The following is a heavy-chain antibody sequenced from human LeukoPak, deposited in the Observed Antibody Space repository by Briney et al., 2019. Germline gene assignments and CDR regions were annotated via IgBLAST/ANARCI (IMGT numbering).Heavy chain of an antibody. CDR1: GYTFTSYG. Sequence: ASVKVSCKASGYTFTSYGISWVRQAPGQGLEWMGWISAYNGNTNYAQKLQGRVTMTTDTSTSTAYKELRSLRSDDTAVYYCARDLRYCSSTSCYTKGWFDPWGQGTLVTVSS. CDR2: ISAYNGNT. D-gene: IGHD2-2*02. CDR3: ARDLRYCSSTSCYTKGWFDP. V-gene: IGHV1-18*01. J-gene: IGHJ5*02.